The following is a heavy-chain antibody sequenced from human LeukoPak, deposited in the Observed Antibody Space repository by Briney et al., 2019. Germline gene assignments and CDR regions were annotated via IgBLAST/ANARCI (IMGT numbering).Heavy chain of an antibody. Sequence: GGSLRLSCAASGFTFSSYEMNWVRQAPGKGLEWVSYISSSSNTMYYADSVKGRFTTSRDNAKNSLYLQMNSLRDEDTAVYYCARAFDYWGQGTLVAVSS. CDR3: ARAFDY. CDR2: ISSSSNTM. V-gene: IGHV3-48*03. CDR1: GFTFSSYE. J-gene: IGHJ4*02.